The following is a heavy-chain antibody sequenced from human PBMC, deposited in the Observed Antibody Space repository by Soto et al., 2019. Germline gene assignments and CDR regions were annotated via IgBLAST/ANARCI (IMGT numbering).Heavy chain of an antibody. D-gene: IGHD2-8*01. CDR1: GFTFTSSA. J-gene: IGHJ4*02. CDR2: IAVGSGDT. Sequence: QMQLEQSGPEVKKPGTSVKVSCKASGFTFTSSAFQWVRQARGQRLEWIGWIAVGSGDTNYAQRFQDRVTLTRDMSTATTYMELSRLTSEDTAIYYGAADATAWQQMVPSDYWGQGTLVTVSS. V-gene: IGHV1-58*01. CDR3: AADATAWQQMVPSDY.